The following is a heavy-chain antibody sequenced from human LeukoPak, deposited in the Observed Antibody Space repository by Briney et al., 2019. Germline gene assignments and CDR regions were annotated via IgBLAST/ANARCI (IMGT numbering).Heavy chain of an antibody. Sequence: ASETLSLTCAVYGGSFSGYYCSWIRQPPGKGLEWIGEINHSGSTNYNPSLKSRVTISVDTSKNQFSLKLSSVTAADTAVYYCARSYAQDFGVVIIPSYYFDYWGQGTLVTVSS. CDR2: INHSGST. V-gene: IGHV4-34*01. J-gene: IGHJ4*02. CDR1: GGSFSGYY. CDR3: ARSYAQDFGVVIIPSYYFDY. D-gene: IGHD3-3*01.